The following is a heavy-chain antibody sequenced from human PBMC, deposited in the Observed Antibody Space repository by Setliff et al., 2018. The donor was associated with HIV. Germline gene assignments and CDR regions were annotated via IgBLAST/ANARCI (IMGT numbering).Heavy chain of an antibody. V-gene: IGHV3-53*01. CDR2: FYTGGST. CDR3: ARARGGSGWYEGGVFDI. D-gene: IGHD6-19*01. CDR1: GFTVSSNY. J-gene: IGHJ3*02. Sequence: PGGSLRLSCAASGFTVSSNYMSWVRQAPGKGLEWVSVFYTGGSTNYADSVKGRFTISRDNSRNTLNLQMNSLRVEDTAMYYCARARGGSGWYEGGVFDIWGQGTMVTVSS.